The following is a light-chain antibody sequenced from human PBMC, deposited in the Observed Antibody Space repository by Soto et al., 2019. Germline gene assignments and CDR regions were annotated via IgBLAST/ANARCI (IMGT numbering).Light chain of an antibody. CDR3: ETWDSNTRV. CDR1: SGHSSYI. CDR2: LEDSGNY. J-gene: IGLJ3*02. V-gene: IGLV4-60*02. Sequence: QLVLTQSSSASASLGSSVKLTCTLSSGHSSYIIAWHQQQPGKAPRYLMKLEDSGNYNKVSGVPDRFSGSSSGADRYLTISNLQFEDEADYYCETWDSNTRVFGGGTKLTVL.